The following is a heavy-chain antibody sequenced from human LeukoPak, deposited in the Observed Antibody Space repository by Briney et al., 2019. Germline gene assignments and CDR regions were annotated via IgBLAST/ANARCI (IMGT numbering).Heavy chain of an antibody. J-gene: IGHJ4*02. D-gene: IGHD1-26*01. CDR2: ISSSSSYI. Sequence: GSLRLSCAASGFTFSSYSMNWVRQAPGKGLEWVSSISSSSSYIYYADSVKGRFTISRDNAKNSLYLQMNSLRAEDTAVYYCARDREWELPDYWGQGTLVTVSS. V-gene: IGHV3-21*01. CDR1: GFTFSSYS. CDR3: ARDREWELPDY.